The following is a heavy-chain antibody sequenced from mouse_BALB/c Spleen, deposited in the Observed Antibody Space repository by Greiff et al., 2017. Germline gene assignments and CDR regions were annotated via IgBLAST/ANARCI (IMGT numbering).Heavy chain of an antibody. D-gene: IGHD1-1*01. V-gene: IGHV7-3*02. CDR3: ARDPLLLRYAMDY. CDR2: IRNKANGYTT. J-gene: IGHJ4*01. Sequence: EVQGVESGGGLVQPGGSLRLSCATSGFTFTDYYMSWVRQPPGKALEWLGFIRNKANGYTTEYSASVKGRFTISRDNSQSILYLQMNTLRAEDSATYYCARDPLLLRYAMDYWGQGTSVTVSS. CDR1: GFTFTDYY.